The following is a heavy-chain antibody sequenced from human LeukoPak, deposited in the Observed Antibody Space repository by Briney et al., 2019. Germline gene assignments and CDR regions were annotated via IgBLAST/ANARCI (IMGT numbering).Heavy chain of an antibody. J-gene: IGHJ4*02. CDR2: ISSAGTT. Sequence: QTGGSLRLSCAASGFTVSSSYMSWVRQAPGKGLEWVSIISSAGTTYYADSVKGRFTISRDNSKNTVYLQVNSLRDEDTAVYYCARDLEAANTYYFDYWGQGTVVTVSS. D-gene: IGHD6-13*01. V-gene: IGHV3-66*01. CDR3: ARDLEAANTYYFDY. CDR1: GFTVSSSY.